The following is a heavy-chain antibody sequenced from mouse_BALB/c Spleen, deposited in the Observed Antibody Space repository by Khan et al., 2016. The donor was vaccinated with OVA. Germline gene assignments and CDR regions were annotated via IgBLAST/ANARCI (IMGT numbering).Heavy chain of an antibody. CDR1: GYSITSGSC. Sequence: EVKLLESGPGLVKPSQSLSLTCTVTGYSITSGSCWNWIRQFPGNQLEWMGYISYSGSTTYNPSRKGRSSITRDTSKNHVFLLCNSGTTEDTSTYYCARTSRIKYWGKGTTLTGSA. D-gene: IGHD3-3*01. J-gene: IGHJ2*01. CDR2: ISYSGST. V-gene: IGHV3-2*02. CDR3: ARTSRIKY.